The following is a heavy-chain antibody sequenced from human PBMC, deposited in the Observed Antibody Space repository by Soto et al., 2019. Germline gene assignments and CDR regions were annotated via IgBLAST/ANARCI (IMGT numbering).Heavy chain of an antibody. CDR3: ASHSSPYYYYYGMDV. CDR2: ISGSGGST. D-gene: IGHD6-13*01. V-gene: IGHV3-23*01. Sequence: AGGSLRLSCAASGFTFSSYAMSWVRQAPGKGLEWVSAISGSGGSTYYADSVKGRFTISRDNSKNTLYLQMNSLRAEDTAVYYCASHSSPYYYYYGMDVWGQGTTVTVS. J-gene: IGHJ6*02. CDR1: GFTFSSYA.